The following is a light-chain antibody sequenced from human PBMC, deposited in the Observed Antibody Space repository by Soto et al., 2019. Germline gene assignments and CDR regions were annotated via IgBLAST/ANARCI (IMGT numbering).Light chain of an antibody. CDR3: QQYNDWPRT. J-gene: IGKJ1*01. CDR1: QSVSSN. CDR2: GAS. V-gene: IGKV3-15*01. Sequence: EIVMTQSPATLSVSPGERATLSCRASQSVSSNLAWYQQKPGQAPRLLIYGASTRATGIPARFSGSASGTEFTLTISSLQSEDFAVYYCQQYNDWPRTFGQGTKVEIE.